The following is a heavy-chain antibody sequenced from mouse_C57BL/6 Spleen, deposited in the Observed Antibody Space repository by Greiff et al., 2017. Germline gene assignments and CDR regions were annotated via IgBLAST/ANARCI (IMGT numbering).Heavy chain of an antibody. CDR3: ARSYYSNPYAMDY. V-gene: IGHV1-82*01. CDR1: GYAFSSSW. J-gene: IGHJ4*01. Sequence: QVHVKQSGPELVKPGASVKISCKASGYAFSSSWMNWVKQRPGKGLEWIGRIYPGDGDTNYNGKFKGKATLTADKSSSTAYMQLSSLTSEDSAVYFCARSYYSNPYAMDYWGQGTSVTVSS. D-gene: IGHD2-5*01. CDR2: IYPGDGDT.